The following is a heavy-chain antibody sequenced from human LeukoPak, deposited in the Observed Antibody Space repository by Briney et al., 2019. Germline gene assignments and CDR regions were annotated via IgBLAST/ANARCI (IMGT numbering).Heavy chain of an antibody. Sequence: ASVKVSCKASGYTFNSYGTSWVRQAPGQGLEWMGWISGYNGATNYAQRVQGRVTVTTDTSTSTAYMELRSLTSDDTAVYYCARDASYGPHAFDIWGQGTMVTVSS. J-gene: IGHJ3*02. CDR3: ARDASYGPHAFDI. CDR2: ISGYNGAT. D-gene: IGHD4-17*01. V-gene: IGHV1-18*01. CDR1: GYTFNSYG.